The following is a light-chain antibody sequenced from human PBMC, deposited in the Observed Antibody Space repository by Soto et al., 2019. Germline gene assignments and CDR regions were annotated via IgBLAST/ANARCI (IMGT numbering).Light chain of an antibody. CDR1: QIVGGDT. Sequence: EIVLTQSPGTLSLSPGERATLSCRASQIVGGDTLAWFQQRPGQAPRLVIYGASNRAAGIPDRFSGSGSGADFTLTVSRLEPEDFAMYYCQQYHWAPDTFGHGTRLEI. V-gene: IGKV3-20*01. CDR2: GAS. J-gene: IGKJ5*01. CDR3: QQYHWAPDT.